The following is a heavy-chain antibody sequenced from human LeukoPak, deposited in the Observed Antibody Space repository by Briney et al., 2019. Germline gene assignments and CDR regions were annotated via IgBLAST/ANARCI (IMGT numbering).Heavy chain of an antibody. D-gene: IGHD2-2*01. V-gene: IGHV3-30*02. Sequence: PGRSLRLSCAVSGFTFSDYAMHWGRQAPGKGLEWVASIQSNRNEKYSSESLKGRFTTSRDNSKNTLYLQMNTVRPEDTAVFYCARGVTSWPQGPYHFDYWGQGILITASS. CDR2: IQSNRNEK. CDR3: ARGVTSWPQGPYHFDY. CDR1: GFTFSDYA. J-gene: IGHJ4*02.